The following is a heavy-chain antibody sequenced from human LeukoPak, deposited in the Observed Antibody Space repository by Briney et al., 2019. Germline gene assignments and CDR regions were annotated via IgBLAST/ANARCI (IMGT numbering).Heavy chain of an antibody. V-gene: IGHV3-48*01. CDR1: GFSFTTYS. J-gene: IGHJ4*02. CDR3: ARRFDS. CDR2: IGPGGDI. Sequence: GGSLRLSCAASGFSFTTYSMNWVRQAPGRGLEWISYIGPGGDIYYADSVTGRFTVSRDTAKNSLYLQMNGLRVEDTAVYYCARRFDSWGQGTLVTVSS.